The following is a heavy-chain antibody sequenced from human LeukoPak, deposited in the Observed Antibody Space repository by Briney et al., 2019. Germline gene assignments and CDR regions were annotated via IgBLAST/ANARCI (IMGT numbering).Heavy chain of an antibody. CDR2: IYSGGST. V-gene: IGHV3-53*01. Sequence: GGSLRLSCAASGFSFSRAWMSWVRQAPGKGLEWVSVIYSGGSTYYADSVKGRFTISRDNTKNTVDLQMNSLRAEDTAVYYCARSEMATITFDYWGQGALVTVSS. CDR3: ARSEMATITFDY. CDR1: GFSFSRAW. D-gene: IGHD5-24*01. J-gene: IGHJ4*02.